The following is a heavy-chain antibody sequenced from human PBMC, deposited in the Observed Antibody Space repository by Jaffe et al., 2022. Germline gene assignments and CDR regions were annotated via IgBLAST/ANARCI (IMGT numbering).Heavy chain of an antibody. CDR3: ARGQRLRRRGVVDWFDP. V-gene: IGHV1-8*01. D-gene: IGHD6-25*01. CDR2: MNPNSGNT. CDR1: GYTFTSYD. J-gene: IGHJ5*02. Sequence: QVQLVQSGAEVKKPGASVKVSCKASGYTFTSYDINWVRQATGQGLEWMGWMNPNSGNTGYAQKFQGRVTMTRNTSISTAYMELSSLRSEDTAVYYCARGQRLRRRGVVDWFDPWGQGTLVTVSS.